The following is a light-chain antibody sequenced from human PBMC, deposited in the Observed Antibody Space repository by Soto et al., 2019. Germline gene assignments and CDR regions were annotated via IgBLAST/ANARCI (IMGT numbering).Light chain of an antibody. J-gene: IGLJ2*01. CDR2: DVT. CDR1: SNDVGLYNY. Sequence: QSALTQPASVSGSPGQSITISCTGSSNDVGLYNYVSWYQQHPGKAPKLVISDVTNRPSGVSDRFSGSKSGNTAFLTIFGLQAEYGADYYCSSYNITATLFGRGTKLTVL. V-gene: IGLV2-14*03. CDR3: SSYNITATL.